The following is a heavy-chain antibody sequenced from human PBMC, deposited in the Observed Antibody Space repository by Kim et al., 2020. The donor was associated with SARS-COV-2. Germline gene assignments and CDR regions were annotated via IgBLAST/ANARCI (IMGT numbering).Heavy chain of an antibody. CDR2: IYYSGST. CDR3: ARGDCSSTSCSGYFDY. J-gene: IGHJ4*02. Sequence: SETLSLTCTVSGGSISSYYWSWIRQPPGKGLEWIGYIYYSGSTNYNPSLKSRVTISVDTSKNQFSLKLSSVTAADTAVYYCARGDCSSTSCSGYFDYCGQGTLVTVSS. V-gene: IGHV4-59*13. D-gene: IGHD2-2*01. CDR1: GGSISSYY.